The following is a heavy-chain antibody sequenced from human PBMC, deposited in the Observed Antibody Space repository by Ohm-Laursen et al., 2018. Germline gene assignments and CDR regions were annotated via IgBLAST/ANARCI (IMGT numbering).Heavy chain of an antibody. J-gene: IGHJ6*02. Sequence: SLRLSCAASGFTLSTYWMSWVRQAPGKGLEWVANIKQDGSKTYYVDSVKGRFTISRDNAKNSLYLQMNSLRAEDTAVYYCARARPPTYYYGMDVWGQGTTVTVSS. CDR2: IKQDGSKT. D-gene: IGHD6-6*01. CDR1: GFTLSTYW. CDR3: ARARPPTYYYGMDV. V-gene: IGHV3-7*03.